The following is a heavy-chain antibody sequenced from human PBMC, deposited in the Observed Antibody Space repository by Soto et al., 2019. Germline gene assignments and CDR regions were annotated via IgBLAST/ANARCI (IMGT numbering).Heavy chain of an antibody. CDR1: GFTFSSYW. D-gene: IGHD5-12*01. Sequence: GGSLRLSCAASGFTFSSYWMSWVRQAPGKGLEWVANIKQDGSEKYYVDSVKGRFTISVDNAKNSLYLQMNSLRAEDTAVYYCARGSEATITSIYYYYYMDVWGKGTTVTVSS. CDR3: ARGSEATITSIYYYYYMDV. J-gene: IGHJ6*03. V-gene: IGHV3-7*01. CDR2: IKQDGSEK.